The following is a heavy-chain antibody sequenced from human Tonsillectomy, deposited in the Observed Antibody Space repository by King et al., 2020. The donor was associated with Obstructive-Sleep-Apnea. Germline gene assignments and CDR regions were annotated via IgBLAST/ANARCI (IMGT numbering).Heavy chain of an antibody. CDR2: ISISSIHI. V-gene: IGHV3-21*01. CDR1: GFFTFNSYS. D-gene: IGHD2-21*02. CDR3: ARGKACGGDCYRQPLRGMDV. Sequence: VQLVESGGGLVKPGGSLRLSCAASGFFTFNSYSMNWVRQAPGKVLEWVSPISISSIHIYYADSVKGRVTIPIDNAKNSLYLQMNSLRAEETAIYYCARGKACGGDCYRQPLRGMDVWGQGTTVTVSS. J-gene: IGHJ6*02.